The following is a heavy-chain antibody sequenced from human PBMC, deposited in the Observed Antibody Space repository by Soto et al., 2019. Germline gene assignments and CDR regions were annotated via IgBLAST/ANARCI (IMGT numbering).Heavy chain of an antibody. Sequence: PGGSLRLSCVASGFTLSGSALHWVRQRSGRGLEWVGRIRPMPDNAATAYAASVKGRFTISRDDSKSTLFLRMNSLRPEDTGVYYCARDGGDIAVIPAIYGLDAWGQGTTVTVSS. CDR3: ARDGGDIAVIPAIYGLDA. D-gene: IGHD2-2*01. CDR1: GFTLSGSA. V-gene: IGHV3-73*01. CDR2: IRPMPDNAAT. J-gene: IGHJ6*02.